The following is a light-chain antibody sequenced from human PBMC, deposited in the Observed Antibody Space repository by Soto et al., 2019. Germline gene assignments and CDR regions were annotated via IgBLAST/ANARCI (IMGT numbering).Light chain of an antibody. J-gene: IGKJ1*01. CDR2: DAS. CDR3: QQYNTYPWK. Sequence: DIQMTQSPSTLSASVGDRVTITCRACQSISTWLAWYQQKPGKAPELLIYDASSSESGVQSRFSGSASGTEFTININRMQTDDVGTYYCQQYNTYPWKLGQGTKV. V-gene: IGKV1-5*01. CDR1: QSISTW.